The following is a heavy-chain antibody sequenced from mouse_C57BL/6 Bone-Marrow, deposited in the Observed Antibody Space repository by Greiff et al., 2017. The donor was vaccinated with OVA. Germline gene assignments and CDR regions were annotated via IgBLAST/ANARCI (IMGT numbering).Heavy chain of an antibody. D-gene: IGHD1-1*01. CDR1: GYTFTSYG. J-gene: IGHJ4*01. V-gene: IGHV1-5*01. CDR3: TNTVTVVAHHDMDY. CDR2: ICPGNSET. Sequence: VQLQQSGTVLARPGASVKMSCKTSGYTFTSYGMHWVKQRPGQGLEWIGAICPGNSETSYNQKFKGKATLTAVTSASTAYMELSSLTNEDSAVYYCTNTVTVVAHHDMDYWGQGTSVTVSS.